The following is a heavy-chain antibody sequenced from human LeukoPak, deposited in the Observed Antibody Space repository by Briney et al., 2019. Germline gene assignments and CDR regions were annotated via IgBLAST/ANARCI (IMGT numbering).Heavy chain of an antibody. CDR1: GGSIISYY. V-gene: IGHV4-59*01. J-gene: IGHJ4*02. Sequence: SETLSLTCTVSGGSIISYYWSWIRQPPGKGLEWIGYIYHSGSTNYNPSLQSRVAISVDSSKNQFSLNVRSVTAADTAVYYCAREAAPGTGGFDYWGPGTLVTVSS. CDR2: IYHSGST. D-gene: IGHD6-13*01. CDR3: AREAAPGTGGFDY.